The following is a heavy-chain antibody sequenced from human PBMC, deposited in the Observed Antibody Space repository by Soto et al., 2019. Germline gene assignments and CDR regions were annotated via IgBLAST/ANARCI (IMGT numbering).Heavy chain of an antibody. J-gene: IGHJ6*02. D-gene: IGHD5-18*01. Sequence: KPGGSLRLSCAASGFTFSSYSMNWVRQAPGRGLEWVSSISSSSSYIYHADSVKGRFTISRDNAKNSLYLQMNSLRAEDTAVYYCARDGRNRGYSYPLGGYYYYGMDVWGQGTTVTVSS. V-gene: IGHV3-21*01. CDR2: ISSSSSYI. CDR1: GFTFSSYS. CDR3: ARDGRNRGYSYPLGGYYYYGMDV.